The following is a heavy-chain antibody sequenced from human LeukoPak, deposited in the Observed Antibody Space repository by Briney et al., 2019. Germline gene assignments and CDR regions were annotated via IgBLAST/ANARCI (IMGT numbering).Heavy chain of an antibody. CDR3: ARDVEEQLERRADDNY. D-gene: IGHD1-1*01. V-gene: IGHV3-30-3*01. CDR2: ISYDGSNK. J-gene: IGHJ4*02. CDR1: GFTFSSYA. Sequence: PGGSLRLSCAASGFTFSSYAMQWVRQAPGKGLEWVAVISYDGSNKYYADCVKGRFTIYRDNSKNTLYLQINSLRAEDTAVYYCARDVEEQLERRADDNYWGQGTLVTVSS.